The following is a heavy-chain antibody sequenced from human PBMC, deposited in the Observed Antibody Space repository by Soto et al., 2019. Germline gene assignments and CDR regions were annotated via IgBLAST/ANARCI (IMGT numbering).Heavy chain of an antibody. CDR1: GFTFSGYW. CDR3: AKDHSGSNSLDH. D-gene: IGHD2-15*01. CDR2: MNTDGRKR. V-gene: IGHV3-74*01. J-gene: IGHJ4*02. Sequence: GGSLRLSCAASGFTFSGYWMHWVRQVPGKGLEWVSRMNTDGRKRHYADSVKGRFTISRDNVKNTLYLQMNSLRVEDSAVYYCAKDHSGSNSLDHWGLGTLVTVSS.